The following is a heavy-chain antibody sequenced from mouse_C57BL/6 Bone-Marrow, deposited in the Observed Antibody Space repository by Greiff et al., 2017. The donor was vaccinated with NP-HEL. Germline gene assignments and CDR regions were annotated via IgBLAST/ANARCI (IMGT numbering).Heavy chain of an antibody. V-gene: IGHV14-4*01. J-gene: IGHJ4*01. CDR3: ISYYSNLYAMDY. D-gene: IGHD2-5*01. Sequence: EVQLQQSGAELVRPGASVKLSCTASGFNIKDDYMHWVKQRPEQGLEWIGWIDPEDGDTEYASKFQGKATITADTSSNQAYLQLSSLTSEDTAVYYCISYYSNLYAMDYWGQGTSVTVSS. CDR2: IDPEDGDT. CDR1: GFNIKDDY.